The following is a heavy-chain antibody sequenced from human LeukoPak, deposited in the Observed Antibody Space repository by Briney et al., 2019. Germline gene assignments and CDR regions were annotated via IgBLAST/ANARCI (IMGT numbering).Heavy chain of an antibody. CDR3: AKEVYDFSYFDY. J-gene: IGHJ4*02. V-gene: IGHV3-30*02. CDR1: GFTFRTYG. D-gene: IGHD3-3*01. CDR2: IRSDGSNK. Sequence: PGGSLRLSCAASGFTFRTYGMHWVRQAPGKGLEWVAFIRSDGSNKYYADSVKGRFTISRDTSQNTLYLQMNSLRAEDTAAYYCAKEVYDFSYFDYWGQGTLVTLSS.